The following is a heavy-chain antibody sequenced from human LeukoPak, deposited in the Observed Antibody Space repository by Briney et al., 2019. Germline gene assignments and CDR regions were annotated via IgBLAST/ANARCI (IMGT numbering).Heavy chain of an antibody. Sequence: SETLSLTCTVSGGSFCDYYWSCSRPSPGGGLGWMGHIYDSGSTNYTHTLKSGVTISVDTTKNQFSLNLSSVSDADTAVYYCARHPTALMSYGFDPWGQGTLVTVSS. D-gene: IGHD5-18*01. CDR3: ARHPTALMSYGFDP. CDR2: IYDSGST. V-gene: IGHV4-59*08. J-gene: IGHJ5*02. CDR1: GGSFCDYY.